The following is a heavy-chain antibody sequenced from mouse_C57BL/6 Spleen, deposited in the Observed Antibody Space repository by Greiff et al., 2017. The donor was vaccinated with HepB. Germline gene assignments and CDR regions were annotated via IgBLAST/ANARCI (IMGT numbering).Heavy chain of an antibody. V-gene: IGHV5-17*01. CDR1: GFTFSDYG. CDR3: ARGRAYDYDGAWFAY. Sequence: EVQGVESGGGLVKPGGSLKLSCAASGFTFSDYGMHWVRQAPEKGLEWVAYISSGSSTIYYADTVKGRFTISRDNAKNTLFLQMTSLRSEDTAMYYCARGRAYDYDGAWFAYWGQGTLVTVSA. CDR2: ISSGSSTI. J-gene: IGHJ3*01. D-gene: IGHD2-4*01.